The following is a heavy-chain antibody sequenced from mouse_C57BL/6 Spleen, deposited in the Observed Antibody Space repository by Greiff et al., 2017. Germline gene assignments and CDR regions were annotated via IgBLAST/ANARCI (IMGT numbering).Heavy chain of an antibody. CDR2: INPSNGGT. CDR1: GYTFTSYW. J-gene: IGHJ2*01. D-gene: IGHD2-3*01. V-gene: IGHV1-53*01. Sequence: QVQLQQPGTELVKPGASVKLSCKASGYTFTSYWMHWVKQRPGQGLEWIGNINPSNGGTNYNEKFKSKATLTVDTSSSTAYMQLSSLTSEDSSVYYCASDDGYYEGDFDYWGQGTTLTVSS. CDR3: ASDDGYYEGDFDY.